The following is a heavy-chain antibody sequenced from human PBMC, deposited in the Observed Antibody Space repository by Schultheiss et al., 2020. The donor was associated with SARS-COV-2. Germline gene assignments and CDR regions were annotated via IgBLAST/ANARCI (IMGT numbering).Heavy chain of an antibody. D-gene: IGHD3-3*01. CDR3: AKDGAYDFWSGPYYYYYYMDV. CDR2: ISGSGGST. Sequence: GESLKISCAASGFTFSSYAMSWVRQAPGKGLEWVSAISGSGGSTYYADSVKGRFTISRDNSKNTLYLQMNSLRAEDTAVYYCAKDGAYDFWSGPYYYYYYMDVWGKGTTVTVSS. CDR1: GFTFSSYA. J-gene: IGHJ6*03. V-gene: IGHV3-23*01.